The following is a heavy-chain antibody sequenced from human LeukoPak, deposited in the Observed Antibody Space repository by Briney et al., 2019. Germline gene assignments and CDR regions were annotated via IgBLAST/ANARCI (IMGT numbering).Heavy chain of an antibody. Sequence: ASVKVSCTASGYTFTVYYMHWVRQAPGQGLEWMGWINPNSGGTNYAQKFQGRVTMTRDTSISTAYMELSRLRSDDTAVYYCARAPVGYYGSGSPEDYWGQGTLVTVSS. J-gene: IGHJ4*02. V-gene: IGHV1-2*02. D-gene: IGHD3-10*01. CDR2: INPNSGGT. CDR1: GYTFTVYY. CDR3: ARAPVGYYGSGSPEDY.